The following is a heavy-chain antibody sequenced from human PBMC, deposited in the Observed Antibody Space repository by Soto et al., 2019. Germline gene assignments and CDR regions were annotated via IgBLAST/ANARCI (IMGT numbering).Heavy chain of an antibody. D-gene: IGHD6-19*01. Sequence: VQLLESGGGLVQPGGSLRLSCAASGFSFSEYSMTWVRQAPGKGLQWVSAISGDTATTHYADSVKGRFTISRDNSRDTLYLQMNGLRVEDTAIYYCAKPLQQWLLQGSGVDVWGQGTTVTVSS. CDR3: AKPLQQWLLQGSGVDV. V-gene: IGHV3-23*01. CDR1: GFSFSEYS. J-gene: IGHJ6*02. CDR2: ISGDTATT.